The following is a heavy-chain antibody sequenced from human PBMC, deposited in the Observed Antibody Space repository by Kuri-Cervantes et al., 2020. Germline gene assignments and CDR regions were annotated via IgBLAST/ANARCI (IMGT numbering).Heavy chain of an antibody. CDR1: GFAISSYN. CDR2: ISSSGSTI. Sequence: GGSLRLSCAASGFAISSYNMNWVRQAPGKGLEWVSYISSSGSTIYYADSVKGRFTISRDNAKNSLYLQMNSLRAEDTALYYCAKGLWFGELLSYFDYWGQGTLVTVSS. D-gene: IGHD3-10*01. CDR3: AKGLWFGELLSYFDY. V-gene: IGHV3-48*04. J-gene: IGHJ4*02.